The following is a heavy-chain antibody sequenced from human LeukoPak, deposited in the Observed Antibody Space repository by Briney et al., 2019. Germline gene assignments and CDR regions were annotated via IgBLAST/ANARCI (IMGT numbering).Heavy chain of an antibody. J-gene: IGHJ5*01. V-gene: IGHV4-34*01. CDR2: ANHDGDT. Sequence: PSETLSLTCAVYGASFNTYYWTWIRQSPDKGLEWIGEANHDGDTNVNPSLRSRVVMSVDASKNQFSLKLTSVTATDTAVYFCARGPVALPNDRLNFFFDFWGQGTLVTVSS. D-gene: IGHD2-8*01. CDR3: ARGPVALPNDRLNFFFDF. CDR1: GASFNTYY.